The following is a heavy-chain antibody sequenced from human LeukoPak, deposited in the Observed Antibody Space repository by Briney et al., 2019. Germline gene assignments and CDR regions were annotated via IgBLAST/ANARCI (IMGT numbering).Heavy chain of an antibody. D-gene: IGHD5-18*01. CDR1: GYTFTGYY. CDR2: INPDSGGT. Sequence: ASVKVSCKASGYTFTGYYMHWVRQAPGQGLEWMGWINPDSGGTNYAQKFQGRVTMTRDTSISTAYMELSRLRSDDTAVYYCARDRDPFGYGPVSAFDIWGQGTMVTVSS. J-gene: IGHJ3*02. CDR3: ARDRDPFGYGPVSAFDI. V-gene: IGHV1-2*02.